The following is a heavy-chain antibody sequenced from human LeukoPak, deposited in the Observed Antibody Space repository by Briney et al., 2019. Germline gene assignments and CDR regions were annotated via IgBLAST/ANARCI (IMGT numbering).Heavy chain of an antibody. CDR3: ARAHTPLRSDYYYYLDV. Sequence: SETLSLTCTVSGGSFGGHYWTWIRQPAGRGLEFIGRVYITGPTNYNASLLGRVTMSVDTSKSQFSLNLTSVTAADTAVYYCARAHTPLRSDYYYYLDVWGKGTTVTVS. V-gene: IGHV4-4*07. D-gene: IGHD5-18*01. CDR2: VYITGPT. J-gene: IGHJ6*03. CDR1: GGSFGGHY.